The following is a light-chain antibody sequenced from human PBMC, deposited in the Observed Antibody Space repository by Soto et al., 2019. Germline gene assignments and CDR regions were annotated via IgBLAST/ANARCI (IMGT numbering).Light chain of an antibody. CDR1: QSLLHSDGKTY. Sequence: DIVMTQSPLSLPVTPGEPASISCRSSQSLLHSDGKTYFDWYLQKPGQSPQLLIYLGSNRASGVPERFSGSGSGTDFTLKISRVEAEDVGVYYCMQVLQTPYTFGQGTKLEIK. J-gene: IGKJ2*01. CDR3: MQVLQTPYT. V-gene: IGKV2-28*01. CDR2: LGS.